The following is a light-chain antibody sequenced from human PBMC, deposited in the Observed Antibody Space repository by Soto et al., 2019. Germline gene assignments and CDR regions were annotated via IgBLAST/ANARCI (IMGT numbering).Light chain of an antibody. Sequence: EIVMTQSPATLSVSPGERATLSCRASQSVSTNLAWYQQKPGQAPRLLIYATSTRATGIPDRFTGSGSGTEFTITISSLQSEDFAVYHCQQYDNKPPITFGQGTRLEIK. CDR2: ATS. V-gene: IGKV3-15*01. CDR3: QQYDNKPPIT. J-gene: IGKJ5*01. CDR1: QSVSTN.